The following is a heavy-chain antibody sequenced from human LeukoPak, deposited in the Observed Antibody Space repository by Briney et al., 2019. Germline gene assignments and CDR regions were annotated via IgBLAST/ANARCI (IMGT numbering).Heavy chain of an antibody. Sequence: PGGSLRLSCAASGFTFSSYAMSWVRQAPGKGLEWVSAISGSGGSTYYADSVKGRFTISRDNSKNTLYLQMNSLRAEDTAVYYCAKDQSRYDSSGYFDYWGQGTLVTVSS. CDR1: GFTFSSYA. CDR2: ISGSGGST. V-gene: IGHV3-23*01. CDR3: AKDQSRYDSSGYFDY. J-gene: IGHJ4*02. D-gene: IGHD3-22*01.